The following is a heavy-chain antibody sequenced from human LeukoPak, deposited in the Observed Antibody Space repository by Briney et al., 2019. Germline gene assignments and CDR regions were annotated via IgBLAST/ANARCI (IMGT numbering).Heavy chain of an antibody. D-gene: IGHD3-10*01. J-gene: IGHJ5*02. CDR1: GGSISSYY. CDR3: ARNHGSGRGEWFDP. V-gene: IGHV4-59*01. Sequence: PSETLSLTCTVSGGSISSYYWSWIRQPSGKGLEWIGYIYYSGSTIYNPSLKSRVTISVDTSKNQFSLKLSSVTAADTAVYYCARNHGSGRGEWFDPWGQGTLVTVSS. CDR2: IYYSGST.